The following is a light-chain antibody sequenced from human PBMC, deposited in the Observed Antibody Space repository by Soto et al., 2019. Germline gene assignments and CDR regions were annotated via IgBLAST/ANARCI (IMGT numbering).Light chain of an antibody. CDR1: SSDIGTNT. Sequence: QSALTQPPSASGTPGQGVTISCSGGSSDIGTNTVNWYQHLPGTAPKLLIYSNNQRPSGVPDRFSGSKSGTSASLAISGLQSDDEADYFCAAWDDSLNGWVFGGGTKVTVL. V-gene: IGLV1-44*01. CDR2: SNN. CDR3: AAWDDSLNGWV. J-gene: IGLJ3*02.